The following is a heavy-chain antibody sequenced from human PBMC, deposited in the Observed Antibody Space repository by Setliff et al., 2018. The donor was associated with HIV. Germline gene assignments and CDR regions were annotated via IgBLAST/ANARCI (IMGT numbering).Heavy chain of an antibody. CDR1: GGSISSGYY. Sequence: PSETLSFTCTVSGGSISSGYYGGWIRQPPGKGLEWIGSIYHTGSTHYNRSLKSRVNISVDTSKNQFSLNLRSVTAADTAVYYCASSGGYTSGLYFYYGMDVWGQGTTVTVSS. J-gene: IGHJ6*02. V-gene: IGHV4-38-2*02. D-gene: IGHD5-18*01. CDR3: ASSGGYTSGLYFYYGMDV. CDR2: IYHTGST.